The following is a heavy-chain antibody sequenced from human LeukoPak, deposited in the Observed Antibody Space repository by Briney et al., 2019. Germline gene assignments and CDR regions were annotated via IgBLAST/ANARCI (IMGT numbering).Heavy chain of an antibody. CDR3: AKESSGWPFDY. D-gene: IGHD6-19*01. Sequence: GGSLRLSCAASGFTFSSYGMHWVRQAPGKRLEWVAVISYDGSNKYYADSVKGRFTISRDNSKNTLYLQMNSLRAEDTAVYYCAKESSGWPFDYWGQGTLVTVSS. V-gene: IGHV3-30*18. CDR2: ISYDGSNK. J-gene: IGHJ4*02. CDR1: GFTFSSYG.